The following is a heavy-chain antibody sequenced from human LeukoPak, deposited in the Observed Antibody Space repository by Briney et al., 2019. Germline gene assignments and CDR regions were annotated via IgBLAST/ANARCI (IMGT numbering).Heavy chain of an antibody. CDR3: ARDYYGDHFDY. D-gene: IGHD4-17*01. CDR2: ISSSGSTI. J-gene: IGHJ4*02. V-gene: IGHV3-48*03. Sequence: GGSLRLSCAAPGFTFSNYEMNWVRQAPGKGLEWVSYISSSGSTIYYADSVKGRYTISRDNAKNSLYLQMNSLRAEDTAVYYCARDYYGDHFDYWGQGTLVTVSS. CDR1: GFTFSNYE.